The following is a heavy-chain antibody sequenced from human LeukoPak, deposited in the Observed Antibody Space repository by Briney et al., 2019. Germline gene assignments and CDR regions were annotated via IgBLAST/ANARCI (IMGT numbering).Heavy chain of an antibody. Sequence: PSETLSLTCNVSGYSISSGYYWGWIRQPPGKGLEYIGSIFYTGSADYNPSLKSRVTLSVDTSKNQFSLKLSSVTAADTAVYYCVREREKQWLFWGQGTLVPVSS. D-gene: IGHD6-19*01. CDR2: IFYTGSA. V-gene: IGHV4-38-2*02. CDR3: VREREKQWLF. J-gene: IGHJ4*02. CDR1: GYSISSGYY.